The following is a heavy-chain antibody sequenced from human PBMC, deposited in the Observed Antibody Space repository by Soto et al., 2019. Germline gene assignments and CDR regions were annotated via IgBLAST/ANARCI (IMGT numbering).Heavy chain of an antibody. J-gene: IGHJ4*02. CDR3: ARTSRFDY. Sequence: SETLSLTCAIYGVSFSDYYWSWIRQPPGKGLEWIGEINHSGSTNYNPSLKSRVTISVDTSKNQFSLKLSSVTAADTAVYYCARTSRFDYWGQGTLVTVSS. D-gene: IGHD6-6*01. V-gene: IGHV4-34*01. CDR1: GVSFSDYY. CDR2: INHSGST.